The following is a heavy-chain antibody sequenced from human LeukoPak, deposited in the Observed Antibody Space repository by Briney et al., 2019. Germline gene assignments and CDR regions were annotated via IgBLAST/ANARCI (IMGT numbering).Heavy chain of an antibody. D-gene: IGHD1-7*01. Sequence: SETLSLTCTVSGGSISSISYYWGWLRQPPGKGLQWIGHTYYSGTDFYNPSLKSRVTISVDTSKNQFSLKLTSVTAADTALYYCARLNGNFQNFYDYWGQGTLVTVSS. V-gene: IGHV4-39*07. CDR1: GGSISSISYY. CDR2: TYYSGTD. CDR3: ARLNGNFQNFYDY. J-gene: IGHJ4*02.